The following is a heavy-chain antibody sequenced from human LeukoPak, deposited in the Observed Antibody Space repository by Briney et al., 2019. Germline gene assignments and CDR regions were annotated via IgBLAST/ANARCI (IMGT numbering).Heavy chain of an antibody. CDR2: INSDGSEG. V-gene: IGHV3-7*03. J-gene: IGHJ6*02. D-gene: IGHD1-14*01. CDR3: AKDVYKARSYLYGMDV. CDR1: GFTFSGFW. Sequence: GGSLRLSCAVSGFTFSGFWMSWSRQAPGKGLEWVASINSDGSEGYYADVVKGRFTISRDNAKNSLYLQINSLRAEDTAVYYCAKDVYKARSYLYGMDVWGQGTTVTVSS.